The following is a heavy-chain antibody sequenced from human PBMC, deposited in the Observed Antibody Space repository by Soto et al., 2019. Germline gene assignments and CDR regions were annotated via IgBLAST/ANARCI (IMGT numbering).Heavy chain of an antibody. CDR1: GFTFSSYA. J-gene: IGHJ5*02. D-gene: IGHD2-2*03. CDR2: IRNTPYGGTT. CDR3: SRGSFGYYGP. Sequence: GGSLRLSCAASGFTFSSYAMSWVRQAPRKGLEWVGFIRNTPYGGTTDYAASVRGRFTISRDDSESIAYLQMNSLKTEDSGVYYCSRGSFGYYGPWGPGTLVTVSS. V-gene: IGHV3-49*04.